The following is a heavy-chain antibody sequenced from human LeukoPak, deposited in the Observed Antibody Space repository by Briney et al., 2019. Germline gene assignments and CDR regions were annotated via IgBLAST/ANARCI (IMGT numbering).Heavy chain of an antibody. J-gene: IGHJ4*02. CDR1: GYTFTSYG. D-gene: IGHD3-22*01. CDR2: ISAYNGNT. Sequence: GASVKVSCKASGYTFTSYGISWVRQAPGQGLEWMGWISAYNGNTNYAQKLQGRVTMTTDTSTSTAYMELRSLRSDDTAVYYCARDGTTITMIVVVPLDYWGQGTLVTVSS. V-gene: IGHV1-18*01. CDR3: ARDGTTITMIVVVPLDY.